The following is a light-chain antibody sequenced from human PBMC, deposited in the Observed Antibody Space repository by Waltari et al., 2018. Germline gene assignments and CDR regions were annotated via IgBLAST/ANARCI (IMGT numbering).Light chain of an antibody. CDR1: QSVLYSSNNKNY. CDR3: QQYYRIPLS. J-gene: IGKJ4*01. CDR2: WAS. Sequence: DIVVPQSPEVLSVSLGERATINCKSSQSVLYSSNNKNYADWFQQKPGQRPRLLIYWASTRESGVPDRFSGSGSGTDFSLTIANLQAEDVAVYYCQQYYRIPLSFGGGTKVEIK. V-gene: IGKV4-1*01.